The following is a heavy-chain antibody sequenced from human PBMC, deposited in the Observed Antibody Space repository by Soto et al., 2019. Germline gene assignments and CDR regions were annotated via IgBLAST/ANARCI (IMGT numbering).Heavy chain of an antibody. D-gene: IGHD3-22*01. CDR2: IRSKAYGGTT. CDR1: GFTFGDYA. Sequence: GGSLRLSCTASGFTFGDYAMSWVRQAPGKGLEWVGFIRSKAYGGTTEYAASVKGRFTISRDDSKSIAYLQMTSLKTEDTAVYYCTRAPTIIVVRGAFDIWGQGTMVTVSS. J-gene: IGHJ3*02. CDR3: TRAPTIIVVRGAFDI. V-gene: IGHV3-49*04.